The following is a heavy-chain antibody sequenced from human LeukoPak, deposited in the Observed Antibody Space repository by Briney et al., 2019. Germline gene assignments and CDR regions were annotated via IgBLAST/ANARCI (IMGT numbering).Heavy chain of an antibody. V-gene: IGHV3-33*01. CDR1: GFTFSSYG. CDR2: IWYDGSNK. CDR3: AREEDYDFWSGEVYGMDV. J-gene: IGHJ6*02. Sequence: GGSLRLSCAASGFTFSSYGMHWVRQAPGKGLEWVAVIWYDGSNKYYADSVKGRFTISRDNSKNTLYLQMNSLRAEDTAVYYCAREEDYDFWSGEVYGMDVWGQGTTVTVFS. D-gene: IGHD3-3*01.